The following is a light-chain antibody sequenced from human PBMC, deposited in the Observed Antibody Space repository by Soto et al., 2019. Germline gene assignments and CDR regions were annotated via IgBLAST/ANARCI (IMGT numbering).Light chain of an antibody. Sequence: EIVLTQSPGTLSLSPGERATLSCRASQSVGSSLSWYQQNPGQAPRLLFYGASNRATAIPDRFSGSGFGTDFTLTITRLEPEDFAVYYCQQYGDSPQTFGPGTKVEI. CDR2: GAS. CDR3: QQYGDSPQT. CDR1: QSVGSS. J-gene: IGKJ1*01. V-gene: IGKV3-20*01.